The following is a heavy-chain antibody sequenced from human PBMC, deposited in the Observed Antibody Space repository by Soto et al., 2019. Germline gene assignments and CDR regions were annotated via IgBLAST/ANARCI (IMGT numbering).Heavy chain of an antibody. CDR3: ARGSDTAMGLGY. D-gene: IGHD5-18*01. V-gene: IGHV3-53*02. CDR2: YSAGST. Sequence: EVQLVETGGGLIQPGGSLRLSCAASGFTVSSYYMSWVRQAPGKGLEWVSVYSAGSTYYADSVKGRFTISRDNSKNTLYLQMNSLIAEDTAVYFCARGSDTAMGLGYWGQGTVVTVSS. J-gene: IGHJ4*02. CDR1: GFTVSSYY.